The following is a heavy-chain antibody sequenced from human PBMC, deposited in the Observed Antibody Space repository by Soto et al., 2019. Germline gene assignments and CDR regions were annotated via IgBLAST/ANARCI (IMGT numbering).Heavy chain of an antibody. Sequence: GGSLRLSCAASGFTFSSYAMHWVRQAPGKGLEYVSAISSNGGSTYYANSVKGRFTISRDNSKNTLYLQMGSLRAEDMAVYYCARSPYCSGGSCYSDNWFDPWGQGTLVTVSS. V-gene: IGHV3-64*01. D-gene: IGHD2-15*01. J-gene: IGHJ5*02. CDR3: ARSPYCSGGSCYSDNWFDP. CDR1: GFTFSSYA. CDR2: ISSNGGST.